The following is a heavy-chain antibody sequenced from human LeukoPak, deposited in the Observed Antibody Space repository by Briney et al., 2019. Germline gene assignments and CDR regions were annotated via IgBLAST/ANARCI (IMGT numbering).Heavy chain of an antibody. CDR3: ANAPYYDSWSGYLYYFDY. J-gene: IGHJ4*02. CDR2: IYYSGST. V-gene: IGHV4-30-4*08. Sequence: SQTLSLTCTVSGGSISSGDYYWSWIRQPPGKGLEWIGYIYYSGSTYYNPSLKSRVTISVDTSKNQFSLKLSSVTAADTAVYYCANAPYYDSWSGYLYYFDYWGQGTLVTVPS. D-gene: IGHD3-3*01. CDR1: GGSISSGDYY.